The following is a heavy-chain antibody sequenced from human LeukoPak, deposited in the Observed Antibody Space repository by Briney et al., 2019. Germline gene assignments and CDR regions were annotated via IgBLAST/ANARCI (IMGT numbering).Heavy chain of an antibody. CDR2: ISSGSDYI. V-gene: IGHV3-21*01. J-gene: IGHJ4*02. CDR3: ASTNHYYGSGTYDYYFDY. D-gene: IGHD3-10*01. Sequence: GGSLRLSCATSGFTFSSYSMNWVRQAPGTGLEWVSSISSGSDYIYYADSVKGRFTNSRDNAKNSLYLQMTSLRAEDTAVYYCASTNHYYGSGTYDYYFDYWGQGTLLTVSS. CDR1: GFTFSSYS.